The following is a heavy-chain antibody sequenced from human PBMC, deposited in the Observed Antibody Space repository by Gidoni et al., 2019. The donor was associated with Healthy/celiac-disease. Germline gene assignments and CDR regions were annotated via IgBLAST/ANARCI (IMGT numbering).Heavy chain of an antibody. CDR1: GGSISSYY. J-gene: IGHJ6*02. V-gene: IGHV4-59*01. CDR2: IYYSGST. D-gene: IGHD4-17*01. Sequence: QVQLQESGPGLVKPSETLSLTCTVSGGSISSYYWSWIRQPPGKGLEWIGYIYYSGSTNYNPSLKSRVTISVDTSKNQFSLKLSSVTAADTAVYYCARVKRWPTRTFYGMDVWGQGTTVTVSS. CDR3: ARVKRWPTRTFYGMDV.